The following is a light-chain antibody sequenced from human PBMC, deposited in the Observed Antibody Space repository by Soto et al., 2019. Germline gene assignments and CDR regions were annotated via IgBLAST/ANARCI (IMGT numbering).Light chain of an antibody. CDR2: DAS. J-gene: IGKJ4*01. Sequence: EIVMTQSPATLSVSPGERATLSCGTSQSVSTNLAWYQQKPGQPPRLLIYDASTRATGIPARFRGSGSGTEFTLTISYLRPEDFAVYFCQQYHDWVTFGGGTKVDIK. CDR3: QQYHDWVT. CDR1: QSVSTN. V-gene: IGKV3D-15*01.